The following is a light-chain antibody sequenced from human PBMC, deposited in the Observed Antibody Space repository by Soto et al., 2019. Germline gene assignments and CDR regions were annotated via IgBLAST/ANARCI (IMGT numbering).Light chain of an antibody. CDR1: SSDVGGYNY. J-gene: IGLJ1*01. V-gene: IGLV2-14*01. CDR3: SSYTSSSTYV. CDR2: EVS. Sequence: QSVLTQPASVSGSPGQSITISCTGTSSDVGGYNYVSWHQLHPGKAPKLMVYEVSNRPSGVSHRFSGSKSGNTASLTIAGLQAEDAADYYCSSYTSSSTYVFGTGTKLTVL.